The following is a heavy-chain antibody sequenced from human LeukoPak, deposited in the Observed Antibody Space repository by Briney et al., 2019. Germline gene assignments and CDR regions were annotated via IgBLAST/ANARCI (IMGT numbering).Heavy chain of an antibody. Sequence: GGSLRLSCAASGFTFSSYAMNWVRQAPGKGLEWVSAISGSGGSTYYADSVKGRFTISRDNSKNTLYLQMNSLRAEDTAVYYCAKGRQLVPYYYYYGMDVWGQGTTVTVSS. CDR1: GFTFSSYA. D-gene: IGHD6-13*01. V-gene: IGHV3-23*01. CDR3: AKGRQLVPYYYYYGMDV. CDR2: ISGSGGST. J-gene: IGHJ6*02.